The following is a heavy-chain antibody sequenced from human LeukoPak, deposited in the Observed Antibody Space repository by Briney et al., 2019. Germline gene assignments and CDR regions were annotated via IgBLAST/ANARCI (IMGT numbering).Heavy chain of an antibody. CDR2: ISGSGGST. Sequence: GGSLRLSCAASGFTFSSYSMNWVRQAPGKGLEWVSAISGSGGSTYYADSVKGRFTISRGNSKNTLYLQLNSLRAEDTAVYYCAGGVVVAGTFDYWGQGTLVTVSS. V-gene: IGHV3-23*01. CDR1: GFTFSSYS. D-gene: IGHD6-19*01. CDR3: AGGVVVAGTFDY. J-gene: IGHJ4*02.